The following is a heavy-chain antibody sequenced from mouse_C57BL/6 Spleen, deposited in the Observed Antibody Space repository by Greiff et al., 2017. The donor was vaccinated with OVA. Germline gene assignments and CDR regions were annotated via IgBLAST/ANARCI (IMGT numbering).Heavy chain of an antibody. D-gene: IGHD2-1*01. CDR2: IHPNSGST. J-gene: IGHJ1*03. CDR3: ARSYGNYRYFDV. CDR1: GYTFTSYW. V-gene: IGHV1-64*01. Sequence: QVQLQQPGAELVKPGASVKLSCKASGYTFTSYWMHWVKQRPGQGLEWIGMIHPNSGSTNYNEKFKSKATLTVDKSSSTAYMQLSSLTSEDSAVYSCARSYGNYRYFDVWGTGTTLTVSS.